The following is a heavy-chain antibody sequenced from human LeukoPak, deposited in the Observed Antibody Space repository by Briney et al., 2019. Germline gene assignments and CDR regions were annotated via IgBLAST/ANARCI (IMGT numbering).Heavy chain of an antibody. CDR2: INPSGGST. V-gene: IGHV1-46*01. D-gene: IGHD3-10*01. Sequence: ASVKVSCKASGYTFTGYYLHWVRQAPGQGLEWMGIINPSGGSTSYAQKFQGRVTMTRDTSTSTVYMELSSLRSEDTAVYYCASPIIAKDDAFDIWGQGTMVTVSS. CDR1: GYTFTGYY. J-gene: IGHJ3*02. CDR3: ASPIIAKDDAFDI.